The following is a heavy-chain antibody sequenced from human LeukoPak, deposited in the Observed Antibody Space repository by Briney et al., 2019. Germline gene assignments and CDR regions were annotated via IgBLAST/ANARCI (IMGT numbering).Heavy chain of an antibody. CDR3: ARWYSGSQYFDY. CDR2: ISSSSSYI. CDR1: GFTFSSYG. V-gene: IGHV3-21*01. J-gene: IGHJ4*02. Sequence: GSLRLSCAASGFTFSSYGMHRVRQAPGKGLEWVSSISSSSSYIYYPDSMKGRFTISRDNAKNSLYLQMNSLRAEDTAVYYCARWYSGSQYFDYWGQGTRVTVSS. D-gene: IGHD1-26*01.